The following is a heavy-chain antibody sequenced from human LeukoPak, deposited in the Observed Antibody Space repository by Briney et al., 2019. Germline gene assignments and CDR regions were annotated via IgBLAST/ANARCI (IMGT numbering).Heavy chain of an antibody. V-gene: IGHV4-34*01. CDR1: EGSFSDYY. J-gene: IGHJ5*01. CDR3: ARDGGPNNYWFDS. D-gene: IGHD1-20*01. CDR2: INRRGTT. Sequence: SETLSLTCGVYEGSFSDYYWSWSRQPPGKGLEWIGEINRRGTTNYNPSLKTRVTISIDTSKNQFALKLTSVTAADTAVYYCARDGGPNNYWFDSWGQGTLVTVSS.